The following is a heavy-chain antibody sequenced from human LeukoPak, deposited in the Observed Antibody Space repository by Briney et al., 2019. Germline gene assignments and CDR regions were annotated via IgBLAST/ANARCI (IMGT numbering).Heavy chain of an antibody. CDR1: GFTVSSNY. CDR2: IYIGGST. J-gene: IGHJ4*02. V-gene: IGHV3-53*01. D-gene: IGHD6-19*01. CDR3: AKGLGSGWYEVDY. Sequence: GGSLRLSCAAFGFTVSSNYMSWVRQAPGKGLEWVSIIYIGGSTYYADSVKGRFTISRDNSKNTLYVQMNSLRVEDTAVYYCAKGLGSGWYEVDYWGQGTLVTVSS.